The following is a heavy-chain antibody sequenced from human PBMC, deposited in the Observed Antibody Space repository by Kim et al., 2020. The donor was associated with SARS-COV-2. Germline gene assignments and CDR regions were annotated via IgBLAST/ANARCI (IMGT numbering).Heavy chain of an antibody. CDR1: GYTFTSYY. V-gene: IGHV1-46*01. Sequence: ASVKVSCKASGYTFTSYYMHWVRQAPGQGLEWMGIINPSGGSTSYAQKFQGRVTMTRDTSTSTVYMELSSLRSEDTAVYYCARTTLGYCSGGSCYSGMGYYGMDVWGQGTTVTVSS. CDR3: ARTTLGYCSGGSCYSGMGYYGMDV. J-gene: IGHJ6*02. CDR2: INPSGGST. D-gene: IGHD2-15*01.